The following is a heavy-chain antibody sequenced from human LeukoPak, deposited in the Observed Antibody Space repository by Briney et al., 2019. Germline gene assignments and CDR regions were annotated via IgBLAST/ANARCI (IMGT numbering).Heavy chain of an antibody. CDR3: AREMTTAYAFDI. Sequence: GGSLGLSCAASGFTFSFYSMNWVRQAPGKGLEWVSYISRSSSIIYHADSVKGRFTISRDNAKNSLYLQMNSLRADDTAVYYCAREMTTAYAFDIWGQGTMVTVSS. J-gene: IGHJ3*02. CDR2: ISRSSSII. CDR1: GFTFSFYS. D-gene: IGHD4-11*01. V-gene: IGHV3-48*01.